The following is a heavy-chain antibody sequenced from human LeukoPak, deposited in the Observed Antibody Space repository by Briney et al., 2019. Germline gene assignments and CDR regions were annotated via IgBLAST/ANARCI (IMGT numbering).Heavy chain of an antibody. CDR1: GASLTRPTYY. CDR3: ARFKSGGFSYFDS. J-gene: IGHJ4*02. Sequence: SEALSLTCSVSGASLTRPTYYQWSWIRQPPGKGLELIGSLFSTGRATLNPSLKSRVTMSLDTSKSQFSLKLSSVTAEDSAVYYCARFKSGGFSYFDSWGQGTLVAVSS. D-gene: IGHD3-3*01. CDR2: LFSTGRA. V-gene: IGHV4-61*01.